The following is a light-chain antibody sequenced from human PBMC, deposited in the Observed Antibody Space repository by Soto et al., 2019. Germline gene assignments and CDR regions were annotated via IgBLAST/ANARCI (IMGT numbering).Light chain of an antibody. CDR3: QSYDTSMSGYV. CDR1: SSNIGAGYD. V-gene: IGLV1-40*01. Sequence: SVLTHPPAVSGAPGQRVTISCTGSSSNIGAGYDVHWYQQLPGTAPKLLIYGNSNRPSGVPDRFSGSKSGTSASLAITGLQADDEADYYCQSYDTSMSGYVFGPGTKVTVL. CDR2: GNS. J-gene: IGLJ1*01.